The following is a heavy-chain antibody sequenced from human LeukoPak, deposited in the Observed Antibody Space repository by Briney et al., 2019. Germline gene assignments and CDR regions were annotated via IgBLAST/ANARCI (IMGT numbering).Heavy chain of an antibody. V-gene: IGHV1-2*02. CDR3: ASSSGYPYYHYMDV. CDR2: INPNNGGT. D-gene: IGHD3-22*01. J-gene: IGHJ6*03. Sequence: GASVKVSCKASGYNFKGYYIYWVRQAPGQGLEWMGWINPNNGGTNFAQEFQGRVTMTRDTSISTAYMELSRLRSDDTAIYYCASSSGYPYYHYMDVWGKGTTVTVSS. CDR1: GYNFKGYY.